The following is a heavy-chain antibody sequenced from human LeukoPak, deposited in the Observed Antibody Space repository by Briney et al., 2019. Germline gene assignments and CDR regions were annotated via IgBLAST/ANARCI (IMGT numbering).Heavy chain of an antibody. CDR1: GYTFTDYA. CDR2: SSPYNGNT. D-gene: IGHD3-22*01. V-gene: IGHV1-18*01. Sequence: ASVKVSCKASGYTFTDYAISWVRQAPGQGFEWMGWSSPYNGNTNYAQKFQGRVTMATDTSTSTAYMELRSLRSDDTAVYYCARGLGSSGYYFFWGQGTLVTVSS. J-gene: IGHJ4*02. CDR3: ARGLGSSGYYFF.